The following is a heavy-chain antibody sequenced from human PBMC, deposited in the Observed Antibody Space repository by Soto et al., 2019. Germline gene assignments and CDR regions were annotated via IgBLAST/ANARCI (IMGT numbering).Heavy chain of an antibody. CDR1: GDSVSSNHAT. V-gene: IGHV6-1*01. CDR2: TYYRSKWYY. CDR3: VRDTANSWLDS. J-gene: IGHJ5*01. Sequence: PSQTLSLTCAISGDSVSSNHATWDWIRQSPSRGLEWLGRTYYRSKWYYDYALSVKSRITINPDTSNNQLSLQLNSVTPDDTAVYYFVRDTANSWLDSRALETVLPVSS. D-gene: IGHD5-18*01.